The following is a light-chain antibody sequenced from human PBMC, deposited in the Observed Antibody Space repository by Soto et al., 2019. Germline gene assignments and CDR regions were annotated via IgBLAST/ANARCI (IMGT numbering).Light chain of an antibody. Sequence: QSDLTQPRSVSGSPGQSVTISCTGTSSDVGGYNYVSWYQQHPGKAPKLMIYDVNKRPSGVPDRFSGSKSGNTASLTISGLQAEDEADYYCCSYAGTYTRFGGGTKVTVL. V-gene: IGLV2-11*01. CDR2: DVN. CDR3: CSYAGTYTR. J-gene: IGLJ3*02. CDR1: SSDVGGYNY.